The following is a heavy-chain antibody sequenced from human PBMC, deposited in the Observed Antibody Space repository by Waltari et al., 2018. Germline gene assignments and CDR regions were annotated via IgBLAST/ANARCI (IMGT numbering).Heavy chain of an antibody. D-gene: IGHD2-15*01. CDR3: ARRRRYCSGGSCYWCDP. V-gene: IGHV4-34*01. CDR1: GGSFSGYY. Sequence: QVQLQQWGAGLLKPSETLSLTCAVYGGSFSGYYWSWIRQPPGKGLEWIGEINHSGSTSYNPSLKSRVTIAVVTSKNQFSLKLSSVTAADTAVYYCARRRRYCSGGSCYWCDPWGQGTLVTVSS. CDR2: INHSGST. J-gene: IGHJ5*02.